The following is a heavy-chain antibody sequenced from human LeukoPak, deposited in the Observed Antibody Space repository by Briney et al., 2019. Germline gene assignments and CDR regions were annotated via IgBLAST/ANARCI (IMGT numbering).Heavy chain of an antibody. CDR1: GGSISSGDYY. D-gene: IGHD3-10*01. J-gene: IGHJ3*02. CDR2: IYYSGRP. V-gene: IGHV4-30-4*08. CDR3: ARYGSGYAFDI. Sequence: SETLSLTCTVSGGSISSGDYYWGWICHPPGKGLGWIGYIYYSGRPYYNPSLKSGVTISVDTSKNQFSLKLSSVTAADTAVYYCARYGSGYAFDIWGQGTMVTVSS.